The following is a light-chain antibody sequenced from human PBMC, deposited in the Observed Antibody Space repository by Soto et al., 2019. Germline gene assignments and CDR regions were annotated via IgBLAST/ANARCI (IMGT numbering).Light chain of an antibody. CDR2: GNN. CDR3: QSYASGLYVV. V-gene: IGLV1-40*01. J-gene: IGLJ2*01. CDR1: SSNFGSSYD. Sequence: QSVLTQPPSVSGAPGQRVTISCTGSSSNFGSSYDVHWYRQLPGTAPKLLIYGNNNRPSGVPDRFSGSKSGTSASLAITGLQAEDEADYYCQSYASGLYVVFGGGTKVTVL.